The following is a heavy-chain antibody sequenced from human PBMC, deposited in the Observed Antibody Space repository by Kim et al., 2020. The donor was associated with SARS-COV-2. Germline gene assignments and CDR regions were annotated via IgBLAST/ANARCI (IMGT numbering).Heavy chain of an antibody. CDR2: INHSGST. Sequence: SETLSLTCAVYGGSFSGYYWSWIRQPPGKGLEWIGEINHSGSTNYNPSLKSRVTISVDTAKNQFSLKLSSVTAADTAVYYCARGETIAVAGTAYYYYGMDVWGQGTTVTVSS. J-gene: IGHJ6*02. CDR1: GGSFSGYY. V-gene: IGHV4-34*01. CDR3: ARGETIAVAGTAYYYYGMDV. D-gene: IGHD6-19*01.